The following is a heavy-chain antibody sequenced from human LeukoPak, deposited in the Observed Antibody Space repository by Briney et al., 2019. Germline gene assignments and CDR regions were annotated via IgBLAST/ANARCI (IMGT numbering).Heavy chain of an antibody. J-gene: IGHJ4*02. CDR1: GLTFSIYW. CDR2: IKQDGSEK. V-gene: IGHV3-7*05. Sequence: GGSLRLSCAASGLTFSIYWMSWVRQAPGKGLEWVANIKQDGSEKYYVDSVKGRFTISRDNAKNSLYLQMNSLRAEDTAVYYCARDQRYCSSSSCPWEPFDYWGQGTLVTASS. D-gene: IGHD2-2*01. CDR3: ARDQRYCSSSSCPWEPFDY.